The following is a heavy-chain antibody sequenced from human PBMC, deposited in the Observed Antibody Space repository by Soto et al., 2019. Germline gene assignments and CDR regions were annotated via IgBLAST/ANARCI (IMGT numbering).Heavy chain of an antibody. CDR2: FYHSGST. Sequence: PSETLSLTCTVSGGFISSRISWSWLRQPPGKGLEWVGEFYHSGSTNYNPSLKSRVTISVDTSENQFSLKLRSVTAADTAVYCCARDPVDGYAFFDSWGQGALVTVSS. CDR1: GGFISSRIS. D-gene: IGHD5-12*01. CDR3: ARDPVDGYAFFDS. J-gene: IGHJ5*02. V-gene: IGHV4-4*01.